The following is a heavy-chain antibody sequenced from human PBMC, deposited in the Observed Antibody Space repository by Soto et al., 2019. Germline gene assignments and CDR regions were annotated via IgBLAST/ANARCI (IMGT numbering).Heavy chain of an antibody. CDR2: IYHSGST. CDR1: GGSISSGGYS. V-gene: IGHV4-30-2*01. D-gene: IGHD3-3*01. CDR3: ARAGRAIFGVVRYGMDV. J-gene: IGHJ6*02. Sequence: SETLSLTCAVSGGSISSGGYSWSWIRQPPGKGLERIGYIYHSGSTYYNPSLKSRVTISVDRSKNQFSLKLSSVTAADTAVYYCARAGRAIFGVVRYGMDVWGQGTTVTVSS.